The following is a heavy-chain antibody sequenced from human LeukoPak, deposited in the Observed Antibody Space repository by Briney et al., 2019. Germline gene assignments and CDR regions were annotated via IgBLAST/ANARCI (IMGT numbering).Heavy chain of an antibody. V-gene: IGHV3-21*01. D-gene: IGHD3-10*01. J-gene: IGHJ4*02. Sequence: PGGSLRLSCAASGFTFSSYNMNWVRQAPGKGLEWVSSISSSSGYMYYADSVEGRFTISRDNAKNSLHLQMKSLRAEDTAVYYCARVFFRGVILGVFDYWGQGTLVTVSS. CDR1: GFTFSSYN. CDR3: ARVFFRGVILGVFDY. CDR2: ISSSSGYM.